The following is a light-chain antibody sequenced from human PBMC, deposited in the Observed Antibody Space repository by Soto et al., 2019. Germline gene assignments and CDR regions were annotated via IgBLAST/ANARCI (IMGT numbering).Light chain of an antibody. CDR1: QSISAG. Sequence: DIQMTQAPSTLSASVGDRVAITCRASQSISAGLAWYQQKPGKAPSLLIYKASSLEIGVPSRFSGSGSGTEFTLTISSLQPDDFATYYCQQYNSYLTFGQGTKVDIK. CDR2: KAS. CDR3: QQYNSYLT. J-gene: IGKJ1*01. V-gene: IGKV1-5*03.